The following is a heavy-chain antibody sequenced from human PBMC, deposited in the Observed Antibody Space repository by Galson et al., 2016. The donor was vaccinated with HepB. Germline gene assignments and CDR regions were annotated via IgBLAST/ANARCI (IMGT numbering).Heavy chain of an antibody. CDR2: LSGSVGSK. CDR3: AKGPQYYFDSSDYFDY. Sequence: SLRLSCASSGFTIRHRAMSWGRQAPGEGLEWVASLSGSVGSKYSADSVKGLFTISRDNSKNTLYLQMKSLRADDTAVCYRAKGPQYYFDSSDYFDYWGQGTLVTVSS. CDR1: GFTIRHRA. V-gene: IGHV3-23*01. J-gene: IGHJ4*02. D-gene: IGHD3-22*01.